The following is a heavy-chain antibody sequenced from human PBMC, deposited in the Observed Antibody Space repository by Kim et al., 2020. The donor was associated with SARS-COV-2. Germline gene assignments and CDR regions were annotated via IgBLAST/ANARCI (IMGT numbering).Heavy chain of an antibody. V-gene: IGHV4-39*07. CDR2: IYYSGST. CDR1: GGSISSSSYY. J-gene: IGHJ5*02. CDR3: ARGDSSGYYDNWFDP. Sequence: SETLSLTCTVSGGSISSSSYYWGWIRQPPGKGLEWIGSIYYSGSTYYNPSLKSRVTISVDTSKNQFSLKLSSVTAADTAVYYCARGDSSGYYDNWFDPWGQGTLVTVSS. D-gene: IGHD3-22*01.